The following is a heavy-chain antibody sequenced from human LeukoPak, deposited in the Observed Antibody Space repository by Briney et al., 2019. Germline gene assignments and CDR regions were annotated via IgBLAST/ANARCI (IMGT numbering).Heavy chain of an antibody. V-gene: IGHV3-48*01. CDR3: AKDLAAAAERVDY. J-gene: IGHJ4*02. CDR1: GFTFSSYT. Sequence: GGSLRLSCAASGFTFSSYTMNWVRQPPGKGLEWVSNIGTSSTTIYYADSVKGRFTISRDNAKNSLYLQMNSLRADDTAVYYCAKDLAAAAERVDYWGQGTLVTVSS. D-gene: IGHD6-13*01. CDR2: IGTSSTTI.